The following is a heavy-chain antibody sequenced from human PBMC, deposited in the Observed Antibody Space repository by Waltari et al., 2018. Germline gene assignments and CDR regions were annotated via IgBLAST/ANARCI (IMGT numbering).Heavy chain of an antibody. CDR2: ISADNGNT. D-gene: IGHD3-22*01. V-gene: IGHV1-18*01. Sequence: QVQLVQSGAEVKKPGASVKVSCKASGYTFTSYGISWVRQAPGQGLEWMGWISADNGNTNYEQKLQGRVTMTTDTSTSTAYMELRSLRSDDTAVYYCARVGGDYYDSSGYYYFDYWGQGTLVTVSS. J-gene: IGHJ4*02. CDR1: GYTFTSYG. CDR3: ARVGGDYYDSSGYYYFDY.